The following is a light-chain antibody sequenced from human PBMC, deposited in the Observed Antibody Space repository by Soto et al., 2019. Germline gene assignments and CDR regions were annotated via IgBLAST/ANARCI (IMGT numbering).Light chain of an antibody. J-gene: IGKJ1*01. V-gene: IGKV1-39*01. Sequence: IQMTQSPSSLSASVGDSVTLSCRASQSISTYLNWYQQKPGKAPKLLIYAASSLQSGVPSRFSGSGSGTDFTLTINTVQPEDFATYSCQQTYDKVTFGQGTKVDIK. CDR1: QSISTY. CDR2: AAS. CDR3: QQTYDKVT.